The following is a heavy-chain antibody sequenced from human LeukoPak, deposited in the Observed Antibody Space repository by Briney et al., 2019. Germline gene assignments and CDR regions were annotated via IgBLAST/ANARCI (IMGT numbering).Heavy chain of an antibody. CDR2: ISYDGSNK. J-gene: IGHJ4*02. D-gene: IGHD3-9*01. CDR1: GFTFSSYA. V-gene: IGHV3-30-3*01. Sequence: PGRSLRLSCAASGFTFSSYAMHWVRQAPGKGLEWVAVISYDGSNKYYADSVKGRFTISRDNSKNTLYLQMNSLRAEDTAVYYCAKDAGVFDWLLLGGYFDYWGQGTLVTVSS. CDR3: AKDAGVFDWLLLGGYFDY.